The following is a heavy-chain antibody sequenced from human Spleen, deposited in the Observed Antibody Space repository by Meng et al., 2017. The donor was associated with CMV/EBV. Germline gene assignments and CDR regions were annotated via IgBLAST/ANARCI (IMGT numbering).Heavy chain of an antibody. Sequence: LSLTCAVYGGSFSGYYWSWIRQPPGKGLEWIGEINHSGSTNYNPSLKSRVTISVDTSKNQFSLKLSSVTAADTAVYYCARGDPVITMVRGVIPSHWGQGTLVTVSS. J-gene: IGHJ4*02. CDR1: GGSFSGYY. CDR3: ARGDPVITMVRGVIPSH. D-gene: IGHD3-10*01. CDR2: INHSGST. V-gene: IGHV4-34*01.